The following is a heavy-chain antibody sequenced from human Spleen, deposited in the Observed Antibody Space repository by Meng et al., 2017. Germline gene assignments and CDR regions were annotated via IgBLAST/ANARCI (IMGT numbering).Heavy chain of an antibody. J-gene: IGHJ4*02. CDR1: GYTFTSYG. Sequence: ASVKVSCKASGYTFTSYGISWVRQAPGQGLEWMGWISAYNGNTNYAQKLQGRVTMTTDTSTSTAYMELRSLRSDDTAVYYCARDRRAYCGGDCYSDYWGQGTLVTVSS. V-gene: IGHV1-18*01. D-gene: IGHD2-21*02. CDR2: ISAYNGNT. CDR3: ARDRRAYCGGDCYSDY.